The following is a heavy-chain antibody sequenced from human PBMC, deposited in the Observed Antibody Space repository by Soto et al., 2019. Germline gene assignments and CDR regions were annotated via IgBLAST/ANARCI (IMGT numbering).Heavy chain of an antibody. CDR1: GGSIYTYY. Sequence: KPSETLSLTCNVSGGSIYTYYWNWIRQSPGKGLEWIGYISDGGSTNYNPSLKSRVTISVDTSKNQFSLNLNSVTAADTAVYYCARPPTASLDAFEIWGQGTMVTVSS. CDR2: ISDGGST. V-gene: IGHV4-59*08. J-gene: IGHJ3*02. CDR3: ARPPTASLDAFEI.